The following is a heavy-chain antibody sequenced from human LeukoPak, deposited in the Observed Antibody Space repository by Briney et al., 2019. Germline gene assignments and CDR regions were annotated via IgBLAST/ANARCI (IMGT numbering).Heavy chain of an antibody. CDR3: ARGWVRGGQYYFDY. CDR1: GGSISSYY. J-gene: IGHJ4*02. CDR2: IYTSGST. D-gene: IGHD3-10*01. Sequence: PSETLSLTCTVSGGSISSYYWSWIRQPAGKGLEWIGRIYTSGSTNYNPSLKSRVTMSVDTSKNQFSLKLSSVTAADTAVYYCARGWVRGGQYYFDYWGQGTLVTVSS. V-gene: IGHV4-4*07.